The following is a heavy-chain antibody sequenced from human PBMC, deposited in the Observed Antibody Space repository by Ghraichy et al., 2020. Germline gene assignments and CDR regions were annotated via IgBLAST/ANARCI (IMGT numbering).Heavy chain of an antibody. D-gene: IGHD3-10*01. J-gene: IGHJ4*02. CDR3: TRWAGGSGTYYADY. CDR1: GFTSSDHY. CDR2: SKNKANSYST. V-gene: IGHV3-72*01. Sequence: GGSLRLSCVASGFTSSDHYMDWVRQAPGKGLEWVGRSKNKANSYSTEYAASVRGRFTISRDDSGNSLYLQINSVKTEDTAVYFCTRWAGGSGTYYADYWGQGDLVTVSS.